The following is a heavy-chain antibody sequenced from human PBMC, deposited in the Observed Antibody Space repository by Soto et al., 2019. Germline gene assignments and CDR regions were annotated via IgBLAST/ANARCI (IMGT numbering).Heavy chain of an antibody. CDR1: GFTFSSYW. CDR2: IKQDGSAK. CDR3: ARKVVPTTIGFVDY. J-gene: IGHJ4*02. Sequence: GGSLRLSCAASGFTFSSYWMSWVRQAPGKGLEWVANIKQDGSAKYYADSVKGRYTISRDNTKNSLYLQMNSLRGEDTAVYYCARKVVPTTIGFVDYWGQGILVTVSS. D-gene: IGHD2-2*01. V-gene: IGHV3-7*01.